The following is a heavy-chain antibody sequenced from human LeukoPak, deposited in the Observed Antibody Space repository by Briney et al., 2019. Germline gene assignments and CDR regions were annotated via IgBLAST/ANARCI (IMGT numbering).Heavy chain of an antibody. V-gene: IGHV3-30*18. CDR2: VSYDGRNN. CDR1: GFTFSSYG. D-gene: IGHD3-9*01. Sequence: GGSLRLSCAASGFTFSSYGMHWVRQAPGKGLEWVAVVSYDGRNNYYGDSVKGRFTIARDNSKNMIYLQMNSLRAEDTAVYYCAKDPPYYDIRDAFDIWGQGTMVTVSS. CDR3: AKDPPYYDIRDAFDI. J-gene: IGHJ3*02.